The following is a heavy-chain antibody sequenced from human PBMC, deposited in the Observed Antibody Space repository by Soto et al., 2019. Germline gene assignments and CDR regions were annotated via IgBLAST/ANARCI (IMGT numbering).Heavy chain of an antibody. D-gene: IGHD3-16*01. CDR1: GGTFSSYA. CDR2: IIPIFGTA. CDR3: ARDGGCGYSAPSS. V-gene: IGHV1-69*13. J-gene: IGHJ4*02. Sequence: GASVKVSCKASGGTFSSYAISWVRQAPGQGLEWMGGIIPIFGTANYAQKFQGRVTITADESTSTAYMELSSLRSEDTAVYYCARDGGCGYSAPSSWGQGPLRSVSS.